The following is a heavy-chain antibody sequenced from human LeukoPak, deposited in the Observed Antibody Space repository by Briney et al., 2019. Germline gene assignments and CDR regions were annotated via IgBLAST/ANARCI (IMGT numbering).Heavy chain of an antibody. J-gene: IGHJ4*02. CDR2: ISGGGST. V-gene: IGHV3-23*01. Sequence: PGGSLRLSCAASGFTISSDAMTWVRLAPGKGLEWVSAISGGGSTFYSDSVKGRFTISRDNSKNTLYLQVNSLRAEDTALYSCAKALVLTFSYGLDGWGQGTLVTVSS. CDR1: GFTISSDA. D-gene: IGHD5-18*01. CDR3: AKALVLTFSYGLDG.